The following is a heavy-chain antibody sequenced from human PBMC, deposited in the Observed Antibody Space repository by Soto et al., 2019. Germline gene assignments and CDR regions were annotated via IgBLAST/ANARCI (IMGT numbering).Heavy chain of an antibody. CDR2: IYYSGST. Sequence: SETRSLTCTVSGGSISSSSYYWGWIRQPPGKGLEWIGSIYYSGSTYYNPSLKSRVTISVDTSKNQFSLKLSSVTAADTAVYYCARHGIAAAGMYGMDVWGQGTTVTVSS. D-gene: IGHD6-13*01. V-gene: IGHV4-39*01. CDR1: GGSISSSSYY. J-gene: IGHJ6*02. CDR3: ARHGIAAAGMYGMDV.